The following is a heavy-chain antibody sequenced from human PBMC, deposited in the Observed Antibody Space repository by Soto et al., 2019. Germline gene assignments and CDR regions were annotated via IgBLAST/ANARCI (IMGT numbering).Heavy chain of an antibody. D-gene: IGHD3-10*01. CDR3: ARHKSNFYGSGSYLVDY. CDR2: IYPGDSDT. Sequence: PGESLKISCKGSGYSFTSHWIGWVRQMPGKGLEWMGIIYPGDSDTRYSPSFQGQVTISADKSISTAYLQWSSPKASDTAMYYCARHKSNFYGSGSYLVDYWGQGTLVTVSS. V-gene: IGHV5-51*01. J-gene: IGHJ4*02. CDR1: GYSFTSHW.